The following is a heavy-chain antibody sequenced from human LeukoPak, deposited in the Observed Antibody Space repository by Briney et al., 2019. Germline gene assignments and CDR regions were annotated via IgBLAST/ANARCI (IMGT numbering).Heavy chain of an antibody. CDR2: IIPIFGTA. Sequence: ASVKVSCKASGGTFGSYAISWVRQAPGQGLEWMGRIIPIFGTANYAQKFQGRVTITTDESTSTAYMELSSLRSEDTAVYYCARDRRYYDSSGHYYFDYWGQGTLVTVSS. V-gene: IGHV1-69*05. CDR3: ARDRRYYDSSGHYYFDY. J-gene: IGHJ4*02. CDR1: GGTFGSYA. D-gene: IGHD3-22*01.